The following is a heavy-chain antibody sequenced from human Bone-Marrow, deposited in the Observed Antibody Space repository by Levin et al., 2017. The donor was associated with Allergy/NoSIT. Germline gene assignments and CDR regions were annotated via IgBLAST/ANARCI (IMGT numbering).Heavy chain of an antibody. CDR3: ARRYEDYGADRGESFDT. V-gene: IGHV4-39*07. J-gene: IGHJ3*02. CDR2: IYYIGTT. CDR1: GDSIRRSTYY. D-gene: IGHD4-17*01. Sequence: SQTLSLTCTVSGDSIRRSTYYWVWIRQPPGKGLDWIGSIYYIGTTYYNPSLKSRVTISVDTSKNQFSLKLTSMTAADTAVYYCARRYEDYGADRGESFDTWGQGTVVSVSS.